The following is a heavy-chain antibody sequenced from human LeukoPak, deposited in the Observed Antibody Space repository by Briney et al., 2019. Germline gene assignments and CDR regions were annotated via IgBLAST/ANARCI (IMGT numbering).Heavy chain of an antibody. V-gene: IGHV3-53*01. CDR1: GLTFSSYG. Sequence: GGSLRLSCAASGLTFSSYGMHWVRQAPGKGLEWVSVIYSGGSTYYADSVKGRFTISRDNSKNTLYLQMNSLRAEDTAVYYCARTEGYCSGGSCYARYFDYWGQGTLVTVSS. D-gene: IGHD2-15*01. J-gene: IGHJ4*02. CDR2: IYSGGST. CDR3: ARTEGYCSGGSCYARYFDY.